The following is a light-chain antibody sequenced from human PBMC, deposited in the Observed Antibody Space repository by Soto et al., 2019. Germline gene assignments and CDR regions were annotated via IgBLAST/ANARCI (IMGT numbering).Light chain of an antibody. V-gene: IGLV1-47*02. Sequence: QLVLTQPPSASGTPGQRVTISCSGSSSNIGSNYVYWYQQLPGTAPKLLIYSNNQRPSGVPDRFSGSKSGTSASLAISGLRSGDEADYYCAAWDDSLSSVVFGGGTKLTVL. CDR1: SSNIGSNY. CDR3: AAWDDSLSSVV. J-gene: IGLJ2*01. CDR2: SNN.